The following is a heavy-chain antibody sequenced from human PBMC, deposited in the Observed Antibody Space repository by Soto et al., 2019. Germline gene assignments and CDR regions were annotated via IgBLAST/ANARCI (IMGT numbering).Heavy chain of an antibody. V-gene: IGHV1-69*13. J-gene: IGHJ6*02. CDR3: ARDMVLWFGSGYYYGMDV. CDR2: IIPIFGTA. CDR1: GGTFSSYA. D-gene: IGHD3-10*01. Sequence: ASVKVSCKASGGTFSSYAISWVRQAPGQGLEWMGGIIPIFGTANYAQKFQGRVTITADESTSTAYMELRSLRSEDTAVYYCARDMVLWFGSGYYYGMDVWGQGTTVTVSS.